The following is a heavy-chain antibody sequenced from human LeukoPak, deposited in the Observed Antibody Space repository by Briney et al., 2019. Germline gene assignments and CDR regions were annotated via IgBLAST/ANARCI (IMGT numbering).Heavy chain of an antibody. D-gene: IGHD6-19*01. V-gene: IGHV1-2*02. CDR1: GYTFTGYY. CDR3: ARDEGSGWYSDWFDP. CDR2: INPNSGGT. J-gene: IGHJ5*02. Sequence: GASVKVSCKASGYTFTGYYMHWVRQAPGQGLEWRGWINPNSGGTNYAQKFQGRVTMTRETSISTAYMELSRLRSDDTAVYYCARDEGSGWYSDWFDPWGQGTLVTVSS.